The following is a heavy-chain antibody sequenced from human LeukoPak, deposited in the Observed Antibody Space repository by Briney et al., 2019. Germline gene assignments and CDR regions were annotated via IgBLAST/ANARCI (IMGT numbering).Heavy chain of an antibody. Sequence: PSETLSLTCTVSGGSISSSSYYWGWIRQPPGKGLEWIGSIYYSGSTYYNPSLKSRVTISVDTSKNQFSLKLSSVAAAGTAVYYCRMWGPGRFYSSGWYGGATYLDYWGQGTLVTVSS. CDR1: GGSISSSSYY. CDR3: RMWGPGRFYSSGWYGGATYLDY. D-gene: IGHD6-19*01. V-gene: IGHV4-39*07. J-gene: IGHJ4*02. CDR2: IYYSGST.